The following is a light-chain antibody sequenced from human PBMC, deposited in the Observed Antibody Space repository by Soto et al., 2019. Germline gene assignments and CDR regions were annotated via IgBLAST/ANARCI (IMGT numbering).Light chain of an antibody. J-gene: IGLJ1*01. V-gene: IGLV1-44*01. CDR2: NNN. CDR3: AAWDDSLNGFYV. CDR1: SSNLGSNT. Sequence: QSVLTQPPSASGAPGQRVTISCSGSSSNLGSNTVNWYQQLPGTAPKLLIYNNNQRPSRVPDRFSGSKSGTSASLAISGLQSEDEADYYCAAWDDSLNGFYVFGSGTKLTVL.